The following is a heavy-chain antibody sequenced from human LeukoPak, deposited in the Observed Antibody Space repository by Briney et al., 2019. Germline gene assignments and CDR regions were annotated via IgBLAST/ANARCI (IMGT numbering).Heavy chain of an antibody. CDR2: ISGSGGTT. Sequence: SGGSLRLSCAASGFTFNSYAMSWVRQAPGKGLEWVSDISGSGGTTQSADSVKGRFTISRDNSKNTLYLQMNSLRAEDTAVYYCAKDRGSFTPSNWFDPWGQGTLVTVSS. J-gene: IGHJ5*02. CDR1: GFTFNSYA. D-gene: IGHD1-26*01. V-gene: IGHV3-23*01. CDR3: AKDRGSFTPSNWFDP.